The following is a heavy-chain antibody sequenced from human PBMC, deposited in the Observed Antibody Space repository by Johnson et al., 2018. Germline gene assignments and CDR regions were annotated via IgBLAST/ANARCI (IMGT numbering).Heavy chain of an antibody. V-gene: IGHV3-21*01. CDR3: ARDNLYDYDSSAYYFGGYFQH. Sequence: EVQLVESGGGLVKPGGSLRLSCAASGFTFSSYSMNWVRQAPGKGLEWVSSISSSSRYIYYADSVKGRFIISRDNAKNSLYLQMNSLRAEDTAVYYCARDNLYDYDSSAYYFGGYFQHWGQGTLVTVSS. CDR1: GFTFSSYS. J-gene: IGHJ1*01. CDR2: ISSSSRYI. D-gene: IGHD3-22*01.